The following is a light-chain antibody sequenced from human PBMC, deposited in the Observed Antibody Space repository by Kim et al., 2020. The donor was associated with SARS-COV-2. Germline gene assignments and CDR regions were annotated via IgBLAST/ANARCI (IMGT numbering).Light chain of an antibody. CDR1: SNNIGFYNY. V-gene: IGLV2-11*01. CDR3: CSYAGDYVI. Sequence: QSALTQPRSVSGSPGQSVTISCTGASNNIGFYNYVSWYQHHPGRAPKLIIYDVTKRPSGVPDRFSGSKSGNTASLTVSGLQSEDEADYYCCSYAGDYVIFGGGTPLTVL. J-gene: IGLJ2*01. CDR2: DVT.